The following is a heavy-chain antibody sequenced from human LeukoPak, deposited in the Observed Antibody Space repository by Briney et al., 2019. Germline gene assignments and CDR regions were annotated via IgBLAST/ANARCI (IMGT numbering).Heavy chain of an antibody. D-gene: IGHD1-26*01. V-gene: IGHV3-21*01. J-gene: IGHJ4*02. CDR1: GFTFSSYT. CDR3: VREAAATLFDY. Sequence: GGSLRLSCAASGFTFSSYTMNWVRQAPGKGLEWVAAISSSSRDTFYADSVKGRFSISRDSTQNSLSLQMNSLRAEDTAVYYCVREAAATLFDYWGQGTLVTVSS. CDR2: ISSSSRDT.